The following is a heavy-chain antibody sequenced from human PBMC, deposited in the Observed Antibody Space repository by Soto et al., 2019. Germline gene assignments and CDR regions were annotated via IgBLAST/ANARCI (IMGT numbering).Heavy chain of an antibody. CDR3: ARRQIAARPNFDY. J-gene: IGHJ4*02. D-gene: IGHD6-6*01. Sequence: QLQLQESGPGLVKPSETLSLTCTVSGGSISSSSYYWGWIRQPPGKGLEWIGSIYYSGSTYYNPSSKSRVTISVDTSKNQFSLKLRSVTAADTAVYYCARRQIAARPNFDYWGQGTLVTVSS. CDR1: GGSISSSSYY. CDR2: IYYSGST. V-gene: IGHV4-39*01.